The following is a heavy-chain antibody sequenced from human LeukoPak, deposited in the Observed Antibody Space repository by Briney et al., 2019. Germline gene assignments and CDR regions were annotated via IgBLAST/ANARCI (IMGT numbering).Heavy chain of an antibody. Sequence: ASVKVSCKASGYTFTAYYMHWVRQAPGQGLEWMGWINPNSGGTNYAQKFQGRVTMTRDTSISTAYMELSRLRSDDTAVYYCARDKNRMVRGVMDYWGQGTLVTVSS. D-gene: IGHD3-10*01. CDR1: GYTFTAYY. CDR2: INPNSGGT. J-gene: IGHJ4*02. V-gene: IGHV1-2*02. CDR3: ARDKNRMVRGVMDY.